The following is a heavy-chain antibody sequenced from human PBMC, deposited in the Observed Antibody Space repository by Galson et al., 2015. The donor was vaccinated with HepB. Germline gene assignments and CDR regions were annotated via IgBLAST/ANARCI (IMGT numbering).Heavy chain of an antibody. V-gene: IGHV3-48*01. D-gene: IGHD6-13*01. CDR3: ARWEAAAGTSPTSYYYYYMDV. CDR2: ISSSSTI. CDR1: GFTFSSYS. J-gene: IGHJ6*03. Sequence: SLRLSCAASGFTFSSYSMNWVRQAPGKGLEWVSYISSSSTIYYADSVKGRFTISRDNAKNSLYPQMNSLRAEDTAVYYCARWEAAAGTSPTSYYYYYMDVWGKGTTVTVSS.